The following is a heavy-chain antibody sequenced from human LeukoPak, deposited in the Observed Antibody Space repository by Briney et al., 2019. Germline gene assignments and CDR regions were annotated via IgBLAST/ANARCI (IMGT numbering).Heavy chain of an antibody. CDR3: ASSRDNFDY. V-gene: IGHV3-48*04. CDR2: ISGSGTI. CDR1: GFTFSAYS. D-gene: IGHD5-24*01. Sequence: GGSLRLSYAASGFTFSAYSMNWVRQAPGRWLEWVSYISGSGTIYYAESVKGRFTISRDNAKNSLFLQMNSLRVEDTAVYYCASSRDNFDYWGQGTLVTVSS. J-gene: IGHJ4*02.